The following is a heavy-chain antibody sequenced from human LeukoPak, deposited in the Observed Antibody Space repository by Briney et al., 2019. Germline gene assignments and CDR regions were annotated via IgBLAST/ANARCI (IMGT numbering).Heavy chain of an antibody. CDR3: ARGFHSSSWYVSWFDP. D-gene: IGHD6-13*01. Sequence: SETLSLTCTVSGGSISSYYWSWIRQPPGKGLEWIGYIYYSGSTNYNPSLKSRVTISVDTSKNQFSLKLSSVTAADTAVYYCARGFHSSSWYVSWFDPWGQGTLVTVSS. V-gene: IGHV4-59*12. J-gene: IGHJ5*02. CDR1: GGSISSYY. CDR2: IYYSGST.